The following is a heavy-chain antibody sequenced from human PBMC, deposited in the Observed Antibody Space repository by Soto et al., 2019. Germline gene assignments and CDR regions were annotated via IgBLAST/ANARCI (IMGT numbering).Heavy chain of an antibody. D-gene: IGHD5-12*01. CDR1: GFTFSSYA. V-gene: IGHV3-30-3*01. Sequence: QVQLVESGGGVVQPGRSLRLSCAASGFTFSSYAMHWVRQAPGKGLEWVAVISYDGSNKYYADSVKGRFTISRDNSKNTLYLQMNSLRAEDTAVYYCARDRSLEMATIGFWFEPWGQGTLVTVSS. CDR2: ISYDGSNK. J-gene: IGHJ5*02. CDR3: ARDRSLEMATIGFWFEP.